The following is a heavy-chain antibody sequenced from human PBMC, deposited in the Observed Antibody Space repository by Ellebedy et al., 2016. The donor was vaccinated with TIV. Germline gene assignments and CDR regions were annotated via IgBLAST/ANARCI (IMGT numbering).Heavy chain of an antibody. D-gene: IGHD2-2*01. CDR1: GFTFSSYA. CDR3: AKGKSPCSSTSCYFDY. Sequence: GGSLRLSCAASGFTFSSYAMSWVRQAPGKGLEWVSAISGSGGSTYYADSVKGRFTFSRENSKNTLYLQMNSLRAEDTAVYYCAKGKSPCSSTSCYFDYWGQGTLVTVSS. V-gene: IGHV3-23*01. J-gene: IGHJ4*02. CDR2: ISGSGGST.